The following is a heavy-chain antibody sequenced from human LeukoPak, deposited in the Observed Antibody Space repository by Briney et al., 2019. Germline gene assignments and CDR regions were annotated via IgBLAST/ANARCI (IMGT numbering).Heavy chain of an antibody. V-gene: IGHV4-4*07. CDR2: ISSSGST. CDR3: ASTPTGYYDSSGYYSG. CDR1: GGSISGYY. Sequence: PSETLSLTCSVSGGSISGYYWSWIRQPAGKGLECIGRISSSGSTNYNPSLKSRVTISVDTSKNQFSLKLSSVTAADTAVYYCASTPTGYYDSSGYYSGWGQGTLVTVSS. D-gene: IGHD3-22*01. J-gene: IGHJ4*02.